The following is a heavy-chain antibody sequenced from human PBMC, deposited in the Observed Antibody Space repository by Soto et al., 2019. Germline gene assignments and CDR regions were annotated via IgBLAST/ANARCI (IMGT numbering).Heavy chain of an antibody. CDR2: ISSSSSYI. Sequence: EVQLVESGGGLVKPGGSLRLSCAASGFTFNKYNINWVRQAPGKGLEWVSSISSSSSYIFYADSVKGRFTISRDNAKNSLYLQMNSLRAEDTAVYYCARDVDWSYYFDYWGQGTLVTVSS. CDR1: GFTFNKYN. V-gene: IGHV3-21*01. D-gene: IGHD3-10*01. CDR3: ARDVDWSYYFDY. J-gene: IGHJ4*02.